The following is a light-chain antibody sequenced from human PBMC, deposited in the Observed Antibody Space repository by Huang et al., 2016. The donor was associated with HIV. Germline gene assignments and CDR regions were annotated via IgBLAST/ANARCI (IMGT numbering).Light chain of an antibody. V-gene: IGKV1-39*01. CDR1: ENIRRY. J-gene: IGKJ2*01. Sequence: DIQMTQSPSSLSESVGDRVTITCRASENIRRYLNWYQQKPGKPPKLLIHSASTLQSGVPSRFSGSGSGTDFTLTITSLQPEHFATYYCQGSLSIPHTFGQGTNLEIK. CDR2: SAS. CDR3: QGSLSIPHT.